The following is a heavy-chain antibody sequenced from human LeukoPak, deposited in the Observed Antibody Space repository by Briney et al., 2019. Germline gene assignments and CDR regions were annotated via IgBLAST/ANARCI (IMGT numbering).Heavy chain of an antibody. Sequence: GGSLRLSCAASGFTFSGYTMNWVRQAPGKGLEWVSSISSGASDIYQADSVKGRFTISRDNAKNSLYLQMNSLRGEDTAVYYCARGRGCSSMSCYPDYWGQGTLVTVSS. V-gene: IGHV3-21*01. CDR1: GFTFSGYT. CDR3: ARGRGCSSMSCYPDY. D-gene: IGHD2-2*01. CDR2: ISSGASDI. J-gene: IGHJ4*02.